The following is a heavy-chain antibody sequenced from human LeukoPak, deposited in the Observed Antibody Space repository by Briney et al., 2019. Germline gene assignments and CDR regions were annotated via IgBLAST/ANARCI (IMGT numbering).Heavy chain of an antibody. Sequence: GGSLGLSCAASGFTFSSYAMSWVRQAPGKGLEWVSAISGSGGSTYYADSVKGRFTISRDNSKNTLYLQTNSLRAEDTAVYYCAKGRVDTAILYVYFDYWGQGTLVTVSS. J-gene: IGHJ4*02. CDR1: GFTFSSYA. CDR2: ISGSGGST. V-gene: IGHV3-23*01. D-gene: IGHD5-18*01. CDR3: AKGRVDTAILYVYFDY.